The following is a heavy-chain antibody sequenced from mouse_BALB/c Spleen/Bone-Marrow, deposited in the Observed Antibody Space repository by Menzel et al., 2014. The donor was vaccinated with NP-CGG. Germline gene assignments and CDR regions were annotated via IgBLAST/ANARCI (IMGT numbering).Heavy chain of an antibody. V-gene: IGHV14-3*02. CDR2: IDPANGNT. CDR1: GFNIKDTY. J-gene: IGHJ4*01. Sequence: EVQLQQSGAELVKPGASVKLSCTASGFNIKDTYMHWVKQRPEQGLEWIGRIDPANGNTKYDPKFQGKATITAETSSNTDYLQLSSLTSEDTAVYYRGIDGNYDAMDYWGQGTSVTVSS. D-gene: IGHD2-1*01. CDR3: GIDGNYDAMDY.